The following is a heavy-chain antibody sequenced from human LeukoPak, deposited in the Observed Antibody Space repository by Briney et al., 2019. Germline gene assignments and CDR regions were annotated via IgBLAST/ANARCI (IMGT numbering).Heavy chain of an antibody. CDR2: ISSASGSI. Sequence: QAGGSLRLSCAASGFTFSSYAMSWVRQAPGKGLEWVSYISSASGSIYYADSVKGRFTISRDNAKNSLFLQMNSLRAEDTAVYYCARLPAYRSSTSCYYDYWGQGTLVTVSS. J-gene: IGHJ4*02. V-gene: IGHV3-48*04. CDR1: GFTFSSYA. CDR3: ARLPAYRSSTSCYYDY. D-gene: IGHD2-2*01.